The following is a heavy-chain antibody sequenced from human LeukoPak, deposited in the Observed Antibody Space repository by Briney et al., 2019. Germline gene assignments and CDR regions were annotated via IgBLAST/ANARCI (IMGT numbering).Heavy chain of an antibody. J-gene: IGHJ5*02. CDR2: IYYSGST. CDR1: GGSISSGDCY. Sequence: PSETLSLTCTVSGGSISSGDCYWSWIRQPPGKGLECIGYIYYSGSTYYNPSLKSRVTISVDTSKNQFSLKLSSVTAADTAVYYCARDMAAAYNWFDPWGQGTLVTVSS. V-gene: IGHV4-30-4*08. CDR3: ARDMAAAYNWFDP. D-gene: IGHD6-13*01.